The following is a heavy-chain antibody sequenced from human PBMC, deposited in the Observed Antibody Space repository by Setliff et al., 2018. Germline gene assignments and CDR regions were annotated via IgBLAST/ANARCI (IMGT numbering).Heavy chain of an antibody. CDR1: GYSISGGYY. CDR3: ARSAGYSSSWYNYYYGMDV. V-gene: IGHV4-38-2*01. CDR2: IYHSGST. Sequence: PSETLSLTCAVSGYSISGGYYWGWIRQPPGKGLEWIGSIYHSGSTYYNPSLKSRVTISVDTSKNQFSLKLSSVTAADTAVYYCARSAGYSSSWYNYYYGMDVWGQGTTVTV. J-gene: IGHJ6*02. D-gene: IGHD6-13*01.